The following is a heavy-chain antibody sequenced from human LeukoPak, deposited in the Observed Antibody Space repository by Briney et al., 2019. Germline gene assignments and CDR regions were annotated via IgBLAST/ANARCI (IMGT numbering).Heavy chain of an antibody. Sequence: PSETLSLTCNVSGGSIDSGSYSWMWIRRPAGKGLEWIGRIFSSGYTDYNPALKSRVTISLDTSKNQFSLKMSSVTAADTAIYFCASTRARRGASNRVAYWGQGTLVTVSS. J-gene: IGHJ4*02. CDR3: ASTRARRGASNRVAY. CDR2: IFSSGYT. D-gene: IGHD2/OR15-2a*01. V-gene: IGHV4-61*02. CDR1: GGSIDSGSYS.